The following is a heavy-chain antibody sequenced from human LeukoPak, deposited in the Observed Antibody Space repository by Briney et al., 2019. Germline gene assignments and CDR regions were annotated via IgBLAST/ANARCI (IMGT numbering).Heavy chain of an antibody. CDR1: GGSITNYY. V-gene: IGHV4-59*08. CDR3: ARVYSSSSGKNAFDI. D-gene: IGHD6-6*01. CDR2: VYYTGST. Sequence: PSETLSLTCTVSGGSITNYYWSWIRQPPGMGLEWIGYVYYTGSTDYNPSLKSRVTLSVDTSKNQFFLKMTSMTAADTAVYYCARVYSSSSGKNAFDIWGQGTIVTVSS. J-gene: IGHJ3*02.